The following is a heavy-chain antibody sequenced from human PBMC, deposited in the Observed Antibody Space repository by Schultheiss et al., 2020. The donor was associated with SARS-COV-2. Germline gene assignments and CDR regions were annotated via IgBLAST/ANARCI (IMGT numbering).Heavy chain of an antibody. CDR1: GFTFSSYG. D-gene: IGHD6-13*01. CDR3: AKARGSSWPYGMDV. J-gene: IGHJ6*02. CDR2: IWYDGSNK. V-gene: IGHV3-30*02. Sequence: GGSLRLSCAASGFTFSSYGMHWVRQAPGKGLEWVAVIWYDGSNKYYADSVKGRFTISRDNSKNTLYLQMNSLRAEDTAVYYCAKARGSSWPYGMDVWGQGTTVTVSS.